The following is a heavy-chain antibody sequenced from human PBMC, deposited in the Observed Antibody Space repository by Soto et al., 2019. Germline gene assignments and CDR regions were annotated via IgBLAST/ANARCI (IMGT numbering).Heavy chain of an antibody. Sequence: PGGSLRLSCAASGFTFSSYWMTWVRQAPGKGLEWVANIKQDGSEKYYVDSVRGRFTMSRDNAKNSLYLQMNSLRAEDTAVYYCARVVGATQMDFDYWGQGTLVTASS. D-gene: IGHD1-26*01. CDR2: IKQDGSEK. CDR3: ARVVGATQMDFDY. CDR1: GFTFSSYW. V-gene: IGHV3-7*01. J-gene: IGHJ4*02.